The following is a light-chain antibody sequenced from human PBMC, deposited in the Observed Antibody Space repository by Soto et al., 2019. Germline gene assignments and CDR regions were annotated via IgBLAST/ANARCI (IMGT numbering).Light chain of an antibody. CDR2: AAS. CDR3: QQYYSLPYT. V-gene: IGKV1-33*01. Sequence: DIPMTQSPSSLSASVGDRVTITCQASQGINEDLNWYQQKPGKAPKLLMYAASNLETGVPSRFSGRGSQTDFTFTISSLQPEDIASYYCQQYYSLPYTFGQGTKLEI. CDR1: QGINED. J-gene: IGKJ2*01.